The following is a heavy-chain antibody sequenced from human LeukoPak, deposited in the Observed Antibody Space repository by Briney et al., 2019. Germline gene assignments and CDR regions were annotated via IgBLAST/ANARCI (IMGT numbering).Heavy chain of an antibody. CDR1: GGSISSGGYY. D-gene: IGHD3-22*01. CDR2: IYHSGST. Sequence: PSQTLSLTCTVSGGSISSGGYYWSWIRQPPGKGLEWIGYIYHSGSTYYNPSLKSRVTISVDTSKNQFSLKLSSVTAADTAVYYCARGYYDSSGYSDYWGQGTLVTVSS. V-gene: IGHV4-30-2*01. CDR3: ARGYYDSSGYSDY. J-gene: IGHJ4*02.